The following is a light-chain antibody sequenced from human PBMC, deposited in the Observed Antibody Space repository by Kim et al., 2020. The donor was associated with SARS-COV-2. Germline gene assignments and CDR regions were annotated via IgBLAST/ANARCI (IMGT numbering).Light chain of an antibody. Sequence: EIVMTQSPATLSVSPGERATLSCRASQSVRNDLAWYQQKPGQPPRLLIYGASTRATGIPARFSGSGSGTEFTLTINSLQSEDFAVYYCQKYNYWPPDTFGQGTKLEI. CDR2: GAS. CDR3: QKYNYWPPDT. V-gene: IGKV3-15*01. CDR1: QSVRND. J-gene: IGKJ2*01.